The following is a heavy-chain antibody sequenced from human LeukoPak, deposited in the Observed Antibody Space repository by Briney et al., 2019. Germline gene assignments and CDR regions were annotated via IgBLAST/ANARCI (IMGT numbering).Heavy chain of an antibody. Sequence: PSETLSLTCRVSGASINSGSNYWGWIRQPPGKTLEWIGRIYSSGSTYYNPSLKSRVIISVDTSKKQFSLKLSSVTAADTAVYYCAREKIGYYDGSGRGWFDPWGQGTLVTVSS. CDR1: GASINSGSNY. J-gene: IGHJ5*02. CDR3: AREKIGYYDGSGRGWFDP. V-gene: IGHV4-39*07. D-gene: IGHD3-22*01. CDR2: IYSSGST.